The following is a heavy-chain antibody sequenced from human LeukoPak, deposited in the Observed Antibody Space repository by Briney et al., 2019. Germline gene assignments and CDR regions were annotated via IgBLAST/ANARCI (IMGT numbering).Heavy chain of an antibody. CDR1: GFTFSGYS. CDR2: ITSSGTYI. J-gene: IGHJ6*03. D-gene: IGHD1-26*01. CDR3: ARDPYSGNYGNYYYYYMDV. Sequence: PGGSLRLSCGASGFTFSGYSMNWVRQAPGRALEWVSSITSSGTYIFYADSVKGRFTISRDNAKNSLYLQMNSLGPEDTAVYYCARDPYSGNYGNYYYYYMDVWGKGTTVTISS. V-gene: IGHV3-21*01.